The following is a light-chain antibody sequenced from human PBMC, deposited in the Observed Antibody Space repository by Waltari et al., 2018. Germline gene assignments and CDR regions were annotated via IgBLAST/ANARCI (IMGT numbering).Light chain of an antibody. J-gene: IGLJ2*01. Sequence: SYELTQPPSVSVSPGQTASIPCSGDKLGDQYACWYQQKPGQSPVLVIYQDSKRPSGIPERFSGSNSGNTATLTISGTQAMDEADDYCQAWDSSTVVFGGGTKLTVL. CDR3: QAWDSSTVV. CDR2: QDS. V-gene: IGLV3-1*01. CDR1: KLGDQY.